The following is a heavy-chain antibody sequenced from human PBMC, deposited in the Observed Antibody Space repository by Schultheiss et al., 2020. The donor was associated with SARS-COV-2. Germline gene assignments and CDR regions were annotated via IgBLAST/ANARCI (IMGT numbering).Heavy chain of an antibody. V-gene: IGHV3-11*06. CDR2: ISSSSSYI. Sequence: GGSLRLSCAASGFTFSDYYMSWIRQAPGKGLEWVSSISSSSSYIYYADSVKGRFTISRDNAKNSLYLQMNSLRAEDTAVYYCARDHYDSSGYYHHDAFDIWGQGTMVTVSS. CDR1: GFTFSDYY. J-gene: IGHJ3*02. D-gene: IGHD3-22*01. CDR3: ARDHYDSSGYYHHDAFDI.